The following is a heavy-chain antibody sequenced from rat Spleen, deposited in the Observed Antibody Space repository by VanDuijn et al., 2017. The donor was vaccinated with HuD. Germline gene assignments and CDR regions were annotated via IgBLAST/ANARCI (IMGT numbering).Heavy chain of an antibody. J-gene: IGHJ1*01. V-gene: IGHV5-46*01. CDR3: TRYYRYNYWYFDF. CDR2: ISTSGGST. Sequence: EVQLVESGGGLVQPGRSMKLSCAASGFTFSNFPMAWVRQAPTKGLEWVATISTSGGSTYYPDSVKGRFTISRDNAKSTLYLQMNSLRSEDTATYYCTRYYRYNYWYFDFWGPGTMVTVSS. D-gene: IGHD1-5*01. CDR1: GFTFSNFP.